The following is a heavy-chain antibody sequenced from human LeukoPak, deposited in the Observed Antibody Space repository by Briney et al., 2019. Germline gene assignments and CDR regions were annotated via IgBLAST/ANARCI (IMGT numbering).Heavy chain of an antibody. D-gene: IGHD3-9*01. V-gene: IGHV1-46*01. Sequence: ASVKVSCKASGYTFTSYYMHWVRQAPGQGLEWMGIINPSGGSTSYAQKFQGRVTMTRDTSTNTVYLELSSLGSEDTAVYYCAREKKLRYFDWFIFYGMDVWGQGTTVTVSS. CDR1: GYTFTSYY. CDR2: INPSGGST. CDR3: AREKKLRYFDWFIFYGMDV. J-gene: IGHJ6*02.